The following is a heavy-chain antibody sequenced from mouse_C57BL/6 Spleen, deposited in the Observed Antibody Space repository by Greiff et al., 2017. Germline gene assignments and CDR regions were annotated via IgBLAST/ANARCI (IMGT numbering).Heavy chain of an antibody. CDR2: ISYDGSN. D-gene: IGHD2-4*01. CDR1: GYSITSGYY. Sequence: DVKLQESGPGLVKPSQSLSLTCSVTGYSITSGYYWNWHRQFPGNKLEWMGYISYDGSNNYNPSLKNRISITRDTSKNQFFLKLNTVTTEDTATYYFARYLYDYGAYWGQGTLVTVSA. V-gene: IGHV3-6*01. J-gene: IGHJ3*01. CDR3: ARYLYDYGAY.